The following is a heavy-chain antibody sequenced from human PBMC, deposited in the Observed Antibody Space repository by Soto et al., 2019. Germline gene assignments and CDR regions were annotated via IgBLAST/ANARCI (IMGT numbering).Heavy chain of an antibody. Sequence: GGSLRLSCAASGFTFSSYAMSWVRQAPGKGLEWVSAISGSGGSTYYADSVKGRFTISRDNSKNTLYLQMNSLRAEDTAVYYCAKDYDFWSGYPNYFDYWGQGTLVTVSS. V-gene: IGHV3-23*01. CDR1: GFTFSSYA. CDR3: AKDYDFWSGYPNYFDY. D-gene: IGHD3-3*01. J-gene: IGHJ4*02. CDR2: ISGSGGST.